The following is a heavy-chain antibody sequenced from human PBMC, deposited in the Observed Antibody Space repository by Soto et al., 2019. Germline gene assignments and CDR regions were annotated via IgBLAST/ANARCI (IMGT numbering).Heavy chain of an antibody. CDR1: GFTFSSYG. J-gene: IGHJ4*02. CDR3: AKDPGGMLGATDY. D-gene: IGHD1-26*01. CDR2: ISYDGSNK. Sequence: GGSLRLSCAASGFTFSSYGMHWVRQAPGKGLEWVAVISYDGSNKYYADSVKGRFTISRDNSKNTLYLQMNSLRAEDTAVYYCAKDPGGMLGATDYWGQGTLVTVSS. V-gene: IGHV3-30*18.